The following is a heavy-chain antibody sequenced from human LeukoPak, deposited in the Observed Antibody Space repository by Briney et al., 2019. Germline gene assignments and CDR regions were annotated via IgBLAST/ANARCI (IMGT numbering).Heavy chain of an antibody. Sequence: GGSLRLSCAASGFTFSSYGMHWVRQAPGKGLEWVAFIRYDGSNKYYADSVKGRFTISRDNSKNTLYLQMNSLRAEDTAVHYCAKELPRGRLLDYWGQGTLVTVSS. J-gene: IGHJ4*02. V-gene: IGHV3-30*02. CDR2: IRYDGSNK. D-gene: IGHD2-15*01. CDR3: AKELPRGRLLDY. CDR1: GFTFSSYG.